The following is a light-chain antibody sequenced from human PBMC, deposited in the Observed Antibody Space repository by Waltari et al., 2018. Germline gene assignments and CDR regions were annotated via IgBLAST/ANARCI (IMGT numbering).Light chain of an antibody. CDR2: DNS. CDR3: ATWDSSLSAGVV. CDR1: SSNIGNNY. V-gene: IGLV1-51*01. Sequence: QSVLTQPPSVSATPGQKVTISCSGSSSNIGNNYVSWSPPLPGTAPKLLIYDNSKRPSGTPDRFSGSKSGTSATLGITGLQTGDEADYYCATWDSSLSAGVVFGGGTKLTVL. J-gene: IGLJ2*01.